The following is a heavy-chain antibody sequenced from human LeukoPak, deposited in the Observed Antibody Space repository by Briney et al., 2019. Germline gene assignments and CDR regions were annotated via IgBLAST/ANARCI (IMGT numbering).Heavy chain of an antibody. CDR1: GYSFTSYW. Sequence: GESLQISCKGSGYSFTSYWIGWVRQLPGKGLEWMGIIYPDDSDTRYSPSFQGQVTISADKSISTAYLQWSSLKASDTAMYYCARLAAAGTDRYFDYWGQGTLVTVSS. CDR3: ARLAAAGTDRYFDY. CDR2: IYPDDSDT. V-gene: IGHV5-51*01. D-gene: IGHD6-13*01. J-gene: IGHJ4*02.